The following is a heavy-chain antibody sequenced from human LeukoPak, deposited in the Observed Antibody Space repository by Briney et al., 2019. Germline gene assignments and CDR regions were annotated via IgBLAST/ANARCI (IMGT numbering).Heavy chain of an antibody. CDR3: AKVAALYNWFDP. Sequence: GGSLRLSCAASGFTFSSYGMHWVRQAPGKGLEWVAFIRYDGSNKYYADSVKGRFTISRDNSKNTLYLQMNSLRAEDTAVYYCAKVAALYNWFDPRGQGTLVTVSS. D-gene: IGHD6-13*01. CDR2: IRYDGSNK. CDR1: GFTFSSYG. J-gene: IGHJ5*02. V-gene: IGHV3-30*02.